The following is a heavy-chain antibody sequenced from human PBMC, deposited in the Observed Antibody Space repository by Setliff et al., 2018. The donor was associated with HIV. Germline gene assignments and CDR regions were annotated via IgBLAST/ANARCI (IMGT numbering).Heavy chain of an antibody. J-gene: IGHJ6*03. CDR1: GFTVRTNY. Sequence: LRLSCATSGFTVRTNYMSWVRQAPGKGLQWVSVIYSGGSTYYADSVKGRFTISRDNSKNTLYLQMNSLRAEDTAVYYCARERWLRSHYYYYMDVWGKGTTVTVSS. V-gene: IGHV3-53*01. CDR3: ARERWLRSHYYYYMDV. CDR2: IYSGGST. D-gene: IGHD5-12*01.